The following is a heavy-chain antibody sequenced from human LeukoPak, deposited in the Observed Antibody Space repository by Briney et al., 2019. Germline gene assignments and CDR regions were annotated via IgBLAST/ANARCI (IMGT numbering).Heavy chain of an antibody. CDR3: AKGWSGYYDY. D-gene: IGHD3-3*01. CDR2: ISGSGGST. Sequence: GGSLRLSCAASGFTFGTYTMSWVRQAPGKGLEWVSAISGSGGSTYYADPVKGRFTISRDNSKSTLYLQMNSLRAGDTAVYYCAKGWSGYYDYWGQGTLVTVSS. V-gene: IGHV3-23*01. CDR1: GFTFGTYT. J-gene: IGHJ4*02.